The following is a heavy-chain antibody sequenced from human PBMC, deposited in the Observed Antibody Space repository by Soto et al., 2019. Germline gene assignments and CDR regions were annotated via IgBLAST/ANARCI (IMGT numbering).Heavy chain of an antibody. CDR2: ISSGSSTI. Sequence: GGSLRLSCAASGFTFSSYSTNWVRQAPGKGLESVSYISSGSSTIYYADSVKGRFTISRDNAKNSLYLQMNSLRAEDTAVYYCARMKKAVAGPWELDYWGQGTLVTVSS. D-gene: IGHD6-19*01. J-gene: IGHJ4*02. CDR3: ARMKKAVAGPWELDY. CDR1: GFTFSSYS. V-gene: IGHV3-48*01.